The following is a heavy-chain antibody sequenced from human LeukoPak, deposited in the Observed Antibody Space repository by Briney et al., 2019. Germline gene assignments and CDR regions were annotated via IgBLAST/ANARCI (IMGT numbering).Heavy chain of an antibody. Sequence: PSETLSLTCTVSGGSMSNYFWAWIRQPPGKALEWIGYIHYSESTNYNPSLKSRVTISVDQSKNQFSLKLTSVTAADTAVYYCAREVFGVDYYYYMDVWGKGTTVTVSS. J-gene: IGHJ6*03. V-gene: IGHV4-59*01. D-gene: IGHD3-3*01. CDR3: AREVFGVDYYYYMDV. CDR1: GGSMSNYF. CDR2: IHYSEST.